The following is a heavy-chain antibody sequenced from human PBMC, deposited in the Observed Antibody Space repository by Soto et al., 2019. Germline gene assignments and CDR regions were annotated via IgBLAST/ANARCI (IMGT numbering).Heavy chain of an antibody. Sequence: QVQLVESGGGVVQPGRSLRLSCAASGFTFSSYGMHWVRQAPGKGLEWVAVISYDGSNKYYADSVKGRFTISRDNSKNTLYLQMNSLRAEDTAVYYRAKEVGLEWLLYYFDYWGQGTLVTVSS. D-gene: IGHD3-3*01. J-gene: IGHJ4*02. CDR2: ISYDGSNK. V-gene: IGHV3-30*18. CDR3: AKEVGLEWLLYYFDY. CDR1: GFTFSSYG.